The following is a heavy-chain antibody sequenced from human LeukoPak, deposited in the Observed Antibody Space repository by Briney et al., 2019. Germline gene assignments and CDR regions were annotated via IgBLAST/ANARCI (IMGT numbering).Heavy chain of an antibody. J-gene: IGHJ6*02. Sequence: GGSLRLSCAASGFTFSSYSMNWVRQAPGKGLEWVSSISSSSSYIYYADSVKGRFTISRDNAKNSLYLQMNSLRAEDTAVYYCASPQTPYSSSYYYYGMDVWAKGPRSPSP. V-gene: IGHV3-21*01. CDR2: ISSSSSYI. CDR1: GFTFSSYS. CDR3: ASPQTPYSSSYYYYGMDV. D-gene: IGHD6-13*01.